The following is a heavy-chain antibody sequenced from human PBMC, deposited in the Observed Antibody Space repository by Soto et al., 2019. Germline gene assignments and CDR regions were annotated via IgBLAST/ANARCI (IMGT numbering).Heavy chain of an antibody. D-gene: IGHD3-22*01. V-gene: IGHV1-69*01. J-gene: IGHJ5*02. CDR3: ARDSSGYSNWVDP. CDR2: IIPIFGTA. Sequence: QGQLVQSGAEVKKPGSSVKVSCKAPGGTFSSYAISWVRQAPGQGLEWMGGIIPIFGTANYAQKFQGRVTITADEATSTAYMELRSVRSEDTAVYYCARDSSGYSNWVDPWGQGTLVTVSS. CDR1: GGTFSSYA.